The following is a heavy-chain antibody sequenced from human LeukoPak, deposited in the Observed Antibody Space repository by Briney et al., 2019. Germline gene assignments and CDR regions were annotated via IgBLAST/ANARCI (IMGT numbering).Heavy chain of an antibody. Sequence: SETLSLTCTVSGGSSSSSSYYWDWIRQPPGKGLEWIGSIYYSGSTYYNPSLKSRVTISVDTSKNQFSLKLSSVTAADTAVYYCARDRNRGVVGGIVDYWGQGTLVTVSS. CDR3: ARDRNRGVVGGIVDY. CDR2: IYYSGST. J-gene: IGHJ4*02. D-gene: IGHD3-16*02. CDR1: GGSSSSSSYY. V-gene: IGHV4-39*07.